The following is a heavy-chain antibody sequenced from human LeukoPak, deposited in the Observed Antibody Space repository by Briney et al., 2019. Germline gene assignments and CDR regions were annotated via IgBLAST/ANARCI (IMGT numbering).Heavy chain of an antibody. V-gene: IGHV3-33*01. J-gene: IGHJ4*02. D-gene: IGHD6-25*01. CDR3: ARVIYERREGDY. CDR1: GFTFSSYG. CDR2: IWHDGGNK. Sequence: GGSLRLSCTASGFTFSSYGMHWVRQAPGKGLEWVAVIWHDGGNKYYADSVKGRFTISRDNSKNTLYLQMNSLRAEDTAVYYCARVIYERREGDYWGQGTLVTVSS.